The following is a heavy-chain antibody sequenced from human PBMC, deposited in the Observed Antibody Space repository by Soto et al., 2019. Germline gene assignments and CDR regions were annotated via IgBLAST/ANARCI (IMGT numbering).Heavy chain of an antibody. CDR1: GFTFGIYA. CDR3: AKDLSSYYHFDF. J-gene: IGHJ4*02. V-gene: IGHV3-23*01. D-gene: IGHD1-26*01. CDR2: ISATGGST. Sequence: EVQLLESGGDLVQPGGSLRLSCGASGFTFGIYAMTWVRQAPGKGLEWVSTISATGGSTFYADSVKGRFTISRDNSKNTLYLQMNSLRAEDTAIYYFAKDLSSYYHFDFWGQGTLVTVSS.